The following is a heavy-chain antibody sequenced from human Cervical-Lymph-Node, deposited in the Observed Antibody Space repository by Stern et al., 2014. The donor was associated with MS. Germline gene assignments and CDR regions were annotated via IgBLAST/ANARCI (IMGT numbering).Heavy chain of an antibody. V-gene: IGHV1-46*03. Sequence: QVQLVESGAEVKKPGASVKVSCKASGYTFSSYYVHWVRQAPGQGLEWMGMINPRGGSTSYAQKFQGRVTMTRDTSTSTVYMELSSLRSEDTAVYYCARASTVTSRHLLEYWGQGTLVTVSS. CDR2: INPRGGST. J-gene: IGHJ4*02. D-gene: IGHD4-17*01. CDR3: ARASTVTSRHLLEY. CDR1: GYTFSSYY.